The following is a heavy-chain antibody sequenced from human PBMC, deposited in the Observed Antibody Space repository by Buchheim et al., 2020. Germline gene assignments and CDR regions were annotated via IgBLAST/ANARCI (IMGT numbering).Heavy chain of an antibody. D-gene: IGHD3/OR15-3a*01. CDR3: AIQRETYFWSGSFDI. CDR1: GGSIGNSNSY. Sequence: QLQLQESGPGLVKPSETLSLTCTVSGGSIGNSNSYWGWIRQTPGKGPEWIGSIFYTGSIYYNPSLLSRVTISVDTSKNQFSLNLSSVTASDTAVYYCAIQRETYFWSGSFDIWGQGT. CDR2: IFYTGSI. V-gene: IGHV4-39*01. J-gene: IGHJ3*02.